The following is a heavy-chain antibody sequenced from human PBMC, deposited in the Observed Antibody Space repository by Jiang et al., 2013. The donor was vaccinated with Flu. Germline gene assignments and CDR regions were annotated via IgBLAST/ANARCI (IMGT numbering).Heavy chain of an antibody. CDR2: VIPIFGTA. CDR3: ARDPGSAVVAAPYFDY. D-gene: IGHD3-22*01. V-gene: IGHV1-69*06. Sequence: GAEVKKPGSSVKVSCKLSGGTFTNSAFSWVRQAPGQGLEWVGGVIPIFGTADSAQKFQGRVTITADKSTSTAYMELSDLRSEDTAVYFCARDPGSAVVAAPYFDYWGQG. CDR1: GGTFTNSA. J-gene: IGHJ4*02.